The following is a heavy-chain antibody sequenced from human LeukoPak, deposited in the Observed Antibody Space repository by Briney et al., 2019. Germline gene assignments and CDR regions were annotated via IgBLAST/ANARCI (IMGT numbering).Heavy chain of an antibody. V-gene: IGHV4-34*01. Sequence: SETLSLTCAVSGGSFSAFHWTWIRQPPGQGLEWIGEINGSGKTNYNPSLKSRVTISVDTSKNQFSLKMTSVTAADTAVYYCARVMGASNFDYWGQGTLVTAPS. CDR3: ARVMGASNFDY. CDR2: INGSGKT. CDR1: GGSFSAFH. J-gene: IGHJ4*02. D-gene: IGHD1-26*01.